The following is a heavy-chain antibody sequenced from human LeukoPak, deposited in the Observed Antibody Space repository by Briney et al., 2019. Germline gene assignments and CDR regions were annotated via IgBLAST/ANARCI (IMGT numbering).Heavy chain of an antibody. CDR3: TRIVLTGTTGYFDS. V-gene: IGHV6-1*01. CDR1: GDSVSSTTAG. J-gene: IGHJ4*02. CDR2: TYYRSKYYN. D-gene: IGHD1-14*01. Sequence: SQTLSLTCAISGDSVSSTTAGWIWIRQSPSRGLEWLGRTYYRSKYYNDYDVSVKSRITIITDTSKHQFTLQLTSVTPEDTSVLCCTRIVLTGTTGYFDSWGQGTLVTVSS.